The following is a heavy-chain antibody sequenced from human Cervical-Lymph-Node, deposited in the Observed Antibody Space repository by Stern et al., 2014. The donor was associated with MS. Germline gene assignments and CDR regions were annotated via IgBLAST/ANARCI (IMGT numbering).Heavy chain of an antibody. J-gene: IGHJ4*02. D-gene: IGHD1-1*01. CDR1: GFTVSRDY. CDR3: ARDTSSPERSDW. V-gene: IGHV3-53*01. Sequence: EVQLVESGGGVIQPGGSLRLSCTASGFTVSRDYMTWVRQAPGKGLEWVSLRAHAGSTFYADAVKGRFTISRDESNNTVYLHMTSLRAEDTAMYYCARDTSSPERSDWWGQGTLVTVSS. CDR2: RAHAGST.